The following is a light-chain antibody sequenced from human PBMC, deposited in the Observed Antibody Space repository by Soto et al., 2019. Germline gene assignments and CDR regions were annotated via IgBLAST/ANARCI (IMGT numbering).Light chain of an antibody. Sequence: DIQMTQSPSSLSASVGDRVTITCQASQDISNYLNWYQQKPGKAPKLLIYDASNLETGVPSRFSGSGSGTDFTFTISSLQPEDIATYYCQQYDNLFTCGPGTNVDIK. CDR3: QQYDNLFT. CDR1: QDISNY. CDR2: DAS. J-gene: IGKJ3*01. V-gene: IGKV1-33*01.